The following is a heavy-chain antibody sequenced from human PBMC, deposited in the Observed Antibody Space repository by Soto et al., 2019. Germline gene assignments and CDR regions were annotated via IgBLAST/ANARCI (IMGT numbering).Heavy chain of an antibody. J-gene: IGHJ6*02. D-gene: IGHD3-16*01. CDR3: AKDTGYGVYVWPPFYFGLDV. CDR1: GFTFDIYG. Sequence: QVQLVESGGGVVQPGRSLRLSCAASGFTFDIYGMHWVRQAPGKGLEWVAVISYDGNNKYYADSVKGRFTISRDNSKNTLYLQMNSLSAEDTTVYFCAKDTGYGVYVWPPFYFGLDVWGQGTTVTVSS. V-gene: IGHV3-30*18. CDR2: ISYDGNNK.